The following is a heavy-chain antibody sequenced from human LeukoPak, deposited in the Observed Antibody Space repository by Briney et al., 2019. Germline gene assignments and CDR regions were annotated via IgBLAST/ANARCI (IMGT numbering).Heavy chain of an antibody. V-gene: IGHV1-2*02. CDR1: GYAFTGYY. D-gene: IGHD3-3*01. CDR3: ARDFPNPFPLESGLDC. Sequence: ASVKVPCKASGYAFTGYYIHWVRQAPGQGVEWMGWINPNSGGTNYAQRFQGRVTMARDTSTRTTYMELRRLRSDDTAVYYCARDFPNPFPLESGLDCWGQGTLVTVSS. CDR2: INPNSGGT. J-gene: IGHJ4*02.